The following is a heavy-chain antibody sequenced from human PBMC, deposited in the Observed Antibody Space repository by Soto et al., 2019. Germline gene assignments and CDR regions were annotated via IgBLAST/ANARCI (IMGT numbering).Heavy chain of an antibody. CDR1: GFIFSSYG. J-gene: IGHJ4*02. V-gene: IGHV3-30*18. CDR2: ISYDGSDK. CDR3: AKADGDGSGWSFDC. Sequence: GGSLRLSCAASGFIFSSYGMHWFRQAPDKGLEWVAVISYDGSDKYYADSVKGRFTISRDNSKNTLYLQMSSLRVEDTAVYYCAKADGDGSGWSFDCWGQGTLVTVSS. D-gene: IGHD6-19*01.